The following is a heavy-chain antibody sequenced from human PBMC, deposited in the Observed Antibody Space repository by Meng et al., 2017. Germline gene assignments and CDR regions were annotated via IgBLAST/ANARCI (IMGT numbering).Heavy chain of an antibody. V-gene: IGHV3-33*01. CDR1: GFTFSSYG. D-gene: IGHD2/OR15-2a*01. Sequence: QVQLVESGGGGVQPGRSLRRSCAASGFTFSSYGMHWVRQAPGKGLEWVAVIWYDGSNKYYADSVKGRFTISRDNSKNTLYLQMNSLRAEDTAVYYCARGLSTTYWYFDLWGRGTLVTVSS. CDR3: ARGLSTTYWYFDL. J-gene: IGHJ2*01. CDR2: IWYDGSNK.